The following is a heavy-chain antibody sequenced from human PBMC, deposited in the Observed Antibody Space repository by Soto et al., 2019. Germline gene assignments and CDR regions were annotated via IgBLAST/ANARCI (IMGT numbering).Heavy chain of an antibody. D-gene: IGHD3-3*01. CDR2: IGTAGDT. V-gene: IGHV3-13*01. CDR1: GFTIIGHG. CDR3: ARGLFWTKIRHTGTTYGMDI. Sequence: GGFLRLSCTAFGFTIIGHGVRCIRKKTGKGLEWVSAIGTAGDTYYPGSVKGRFTISRENAKNSLYLQMNSLRAEDTAVYYCARGLFWTKIRHTGTTYGMDIWGQGTTGTVYS. J-gene: IGHJ6*02.